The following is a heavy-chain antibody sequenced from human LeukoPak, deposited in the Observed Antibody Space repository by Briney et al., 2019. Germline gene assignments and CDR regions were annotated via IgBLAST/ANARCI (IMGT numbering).Heavy chain of an antibody. CDR1: GFTVSSNY. CDR2: IYTGGST. D-gene: IGHD3-10*01. V-gene: IGHV3-53*01. Sequence: GGSLRLSCAVSGFTVSSNYMSWVRQAPGKGLEWVSIIYTGGSTYFADSVKGRFTISRDNSKNTLYLQMNSLRAEDTAVYYCAKDIPLDYYGSGSYYWWFDPWGQGTLVTVSS. CDR3: AKDIPLDYYGSGSYYWWFDP. J-gene: IGHJ5*02.